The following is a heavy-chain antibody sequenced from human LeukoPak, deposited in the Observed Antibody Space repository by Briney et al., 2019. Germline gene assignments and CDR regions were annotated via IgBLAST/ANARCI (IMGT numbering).Heavy chain of an antibody. D-gene: IGHD3-22*01. V-gene: IGHV4-30-4*01. J-gene: IGHJ5*02. Sequence: PSETLSLTCTVSGGSISSGDYYWSWIRQPPGKGLEWIGYIYYSGSTYYNPSLKSRVTISVDTSKNQFSLKLSSVTAADTAAYYCARGPLVHYYEEAWGQGTLVTVSS. CDR3: ARGPLVHYYEEA. CDR1: GGSISSGDYY. CDR2: IYYSGST.